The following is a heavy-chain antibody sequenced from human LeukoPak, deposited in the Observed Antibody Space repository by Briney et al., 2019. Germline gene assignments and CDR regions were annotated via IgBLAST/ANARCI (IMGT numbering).Heavy chain of an antibody. CDR2: ISAYNGNT. J-gene: IGHJ6*02. V-gene: IGHV1-18*01. D-gene: IGHD3-22*01. CDR3: ARDLGPSSGYYDYYYGMDV. CDR1: GYTFTSYG. Sequence: ASVTVSCKASGYTFTSYGISWVRQAPGQGLEWMGWISAYNGNTNYAQKLQGRVTMTTDTSTSTAYMELRSLRSDDTAVYYCARDLGPSSGYYDYYYGMDVWGQGTTVTVSS.